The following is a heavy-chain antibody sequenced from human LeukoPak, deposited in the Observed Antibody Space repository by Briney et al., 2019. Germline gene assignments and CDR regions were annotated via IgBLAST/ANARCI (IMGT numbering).Heavy chain of an antibody. Sequence: GGSLRLSCITSGFTFSSSGMHWVRQVPGKGLEWVADIWYDGSRKFYTDSVKDRVIVSRDNGKNTLYLQMDSLSVEDTAVYYCAKDADQYADSYYDWWGQGTLVTVSS. J-gene: IGHJ4*02. CDR3: AKDADQYADSYYDW. CDR2: IWYDGSRK. D-gene: IGHD4-17*01. V-gene: IGHV3-33*06. CDR1: GFTFSSSG.